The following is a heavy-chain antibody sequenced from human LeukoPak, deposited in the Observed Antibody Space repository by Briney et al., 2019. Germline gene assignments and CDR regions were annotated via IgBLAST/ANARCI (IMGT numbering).Heavy chain of an antibody. Sequence: GGSLRLSCADSGFTFSNYNMNWVRQAPGKAMEWVSSITSSGTYTFYADSVKGRFTISRDNAKNSLYLQMNSLRAEDTAVYYCAREASGYSYGLDAFDIWGQGTMVTVSS. D-gene: IGHD5-18*01. CDR2: ITSSGTYT. V-gene: IGHV3-21*01. CDR3: AREASGYSYGLDAFDI. CDR1: GFTFSNYN. J-gene: IGHJ3*02.